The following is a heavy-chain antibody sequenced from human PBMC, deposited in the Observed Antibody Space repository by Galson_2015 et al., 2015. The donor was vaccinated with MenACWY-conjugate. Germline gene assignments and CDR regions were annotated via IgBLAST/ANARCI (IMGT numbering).Heavy chain of an antibody. V-gene: IGHV3-7*03. J-gene: IGHJ6*02. CDR2: IHQGGSRA. CDR3: VRDGDYGDNDGMDV. Sequence: SLRLSCAASGFRFTDYWMTWVRQAPGKGLDWVANIHQGGSRAHYADSVKGRFTISRDNAKNSVFLQMSSLRPEDSAVYCCVRDGDYGDNDGMDVWGQGTTVTVS. D-gene: IGHD4-17*01. CDR1: GFRFTDYW.